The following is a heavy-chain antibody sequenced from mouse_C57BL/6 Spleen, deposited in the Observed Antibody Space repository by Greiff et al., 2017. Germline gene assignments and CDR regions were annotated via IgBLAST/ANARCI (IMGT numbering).Heavy chain of an antibody. Sequence: QVQLQQPGAELVKPGASVKVSCKASGYTFTSYWMHWVKQRPGQGLEWIGRIHPSDSDTNYNQKFKGKATLTVDKSSSTAYMQLSSLTSEDSAVYYCAIGRLYYDYDGGYYFDYGGQGTTLTVSS. D-gene: IGHD2-4*01. J-gene: IGHJ2*01. V-gene: IGHV1-74*01. CDR2: IHPSDSDT. CDR1: GYTFTSYW. CDR3: AIGRLYYDYDGGYYFDY.